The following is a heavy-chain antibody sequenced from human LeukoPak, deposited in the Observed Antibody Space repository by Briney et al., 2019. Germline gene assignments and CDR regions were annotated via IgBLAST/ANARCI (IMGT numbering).Heavy chain of an antibody. V-gene: IGHV4-59*01. J-gene: IGHJ5*02. CDR2: IYYSGST. CDR1: GGSISSYY. Sequence: SETLSLTCTVSGGSISSYYWSWIRQPPGKGLEWIGYIYYSGSTNYNPSLKSRVTISVDTSKNQFSLKLSSVTAADTAVYYCARAKGLELPEGWFDPWGQGTLVTVSS. CDR3: ARAKGLELPEGWFDP. D-gene: IGHD1-7*01.